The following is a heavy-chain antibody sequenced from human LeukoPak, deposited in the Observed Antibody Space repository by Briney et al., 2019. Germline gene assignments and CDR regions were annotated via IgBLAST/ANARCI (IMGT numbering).Heavy chain of an antibody. CDR2: INPSGGST. V-gene: IGHV1-46*01. J-gene: IGHJ3*02. CDR1: GYTFTSYY. D-gene: IGHD5-12*01. CDR3: ARVGTGYDYAFDI. Sequence: SVEVSCKASGYTFTSYYMHWVRQAPGQGLEWMGIINPSGGSTSYAQKFQGRVTMTRDTSTSTVYMELSSLRSEDTAVYYCARVGTGYDYAFDIWGQGTMVTVSS.